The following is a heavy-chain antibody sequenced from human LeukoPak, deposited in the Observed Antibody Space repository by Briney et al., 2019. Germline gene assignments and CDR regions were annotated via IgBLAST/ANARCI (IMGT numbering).Heavy chain of an antibody. D-gene: IGHD2-2*01. J-gene: IGHJ4*02. CDR3: ARRESYCTTTSCYALDY. V-gene: IGHV5-51*01. CDR2: IYPGDTDI. Sequence: GESLKISCKGSGYSFSNYWIGWVRQMPGKGLEWMGIIYPGDTDIRYSPSFQGQVTISADKSINTAYLQWSHLKASDTAMYYCARRESYCTTTSCYALDYWGQGTLVIVSS. CDR1: GYSFSNYW.